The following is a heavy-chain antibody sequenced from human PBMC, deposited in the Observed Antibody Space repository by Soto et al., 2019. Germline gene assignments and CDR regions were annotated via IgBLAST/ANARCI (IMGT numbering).Heavy chain of an antibody. Sequence: QVQLVESGGGEVQPGRSLTISCAASGFTFSTYGMHWVRQTPGKGLEWVAVISYDGTNKFYSDSVKGRFTISRDNFKNTLTLKMNSLRADDTAVYSCAKHLQAYGDYDYYCYGMDVWGLGPRVTVSS. D-gene: IGHD4-17*01. V-gene: IGHV3-30*18. CDR1: GFTFSTYG. CDR2: ISYDGTNK. J-gene: IGHJ6*02. CDR3: AKHLQAYGDYDYYCYGMDV.